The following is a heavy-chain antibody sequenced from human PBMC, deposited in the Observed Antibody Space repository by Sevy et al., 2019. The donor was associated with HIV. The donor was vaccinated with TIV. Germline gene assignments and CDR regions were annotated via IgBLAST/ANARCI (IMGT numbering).Heavy chain of an antibody. Sequence: SETLSLTCTVSGGSVSSGSYYWSWIRQPPGKGLEWIGYIYYSGSTNYNPSLKSRVTISVDTSKNQFSLKLSSVTAEDTAVYYCARGAYDFWSGYYTYYFDYWGQGTLVTVSS. V-gene: IGHV4-61*01. CDR3: ARGAYDFWSGYYTYYFDY. CDR2: IYYSGST. J-gene: IGHJ4*02. D-gene: IGHD3-3*01. CDR1: GGSVSSGSYY.